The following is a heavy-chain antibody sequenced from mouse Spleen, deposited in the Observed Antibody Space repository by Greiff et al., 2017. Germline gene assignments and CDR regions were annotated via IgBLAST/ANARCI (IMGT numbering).Heavy chain of an antibody. CDR3: ARHRTTVVATTDWFAY. CDR2: ISSGGGNT. V-gene: IGHV5-9*04. CDR1: GFTFSSYA. D-gene: IGHD1-1*01. Sequence: EVKLVESGGGLVKLGGSLKLSCAASGFTFSSYAMSWVRQTPEKRLEWVATISSGGGNTYYPDSVKGRFTISRDNAKNTLYLQMSSLKSEDTAMYYCARHRTTVVATTDWFAYWGQGTLVTVSA. J-gene: IGHJ3*01.